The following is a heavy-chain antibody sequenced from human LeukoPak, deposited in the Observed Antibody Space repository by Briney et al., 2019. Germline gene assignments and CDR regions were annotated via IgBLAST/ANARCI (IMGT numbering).Heavy chain of an antibody. V-gene: IGHV3-30*18. J-gene: IGHJ4*02. CDR2: ISYDGSNK. D-gene: IGHD3-16*01. CDR3: AKEYVEAFDY. CDR1: GFTFSSYG. Sequence: GGSQRLSCAASGFTFSSYGIHWVRQAPGKGLEWVAVISYDGSNKFYADSVKGRFIISRDNSKNTLYLQMNSLRAEDTAVYYCAKEYVEAFDYWGQGTLVTVSS.